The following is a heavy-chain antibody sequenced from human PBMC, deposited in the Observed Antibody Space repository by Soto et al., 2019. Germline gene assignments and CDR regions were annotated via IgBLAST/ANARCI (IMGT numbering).Heavy chain of an antibody. CDR1: GGSISSYY. V-gene: IGHV4-59*01. CDR2: IYYSGST. CDR3: ARTRFGYYFDY. Sequence: SETLSLTCTVSGGSISSYYWSWIRQPPGKGLEWIGYIYYSGSTNYNPSLKSRVTISVDTSKNQFSLKLSSVTAADTAVYYCARTRFGYYFDYWGQGNLVTVS. D-gene: IGHD3-10*01. J-gene: IGHJ4*02.